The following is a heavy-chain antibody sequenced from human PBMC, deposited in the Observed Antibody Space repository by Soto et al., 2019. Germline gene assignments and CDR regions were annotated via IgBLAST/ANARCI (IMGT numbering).Heavy chain of an antibody. Sequence: QLQLQESGPRLVKPSEPLSLTCTVSGDSISSSIYYWGWIRQPPGMGLEWIGSIYYSGSTNCNPSLKSRVTMAVDTSRNQFSLRLTSVTAADTAVYYCARHFDYPAAFDIWGQGTVVTVSS. D-gene: IGHD4-17*01. CDR2: IYYSGST. CDR1: GDSISSSIYY. CDR3: ARHFDYPAAFDI. V-gene: IGHV4-39*01. J-gene: IGHJ3*02.